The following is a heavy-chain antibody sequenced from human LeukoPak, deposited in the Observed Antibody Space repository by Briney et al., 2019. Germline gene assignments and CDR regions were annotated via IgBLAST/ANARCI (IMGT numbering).Heavy chain of an antibody. CDR1: GGSISSGGYS. D-gene: IGHD2-2*01. J-gene: IGHJ5*02. V-gene: IGHV4-30-2*01. CDR3: ARGVPAINWFDP. Sequence: SQTLSLTCAVSGGSISSGGYSWSWIRQPPGKGLEWIGYIYHSGSTYYNPSLKSRVTISVDRSKNQFSLKLSSVTAADTAVYYCARGVPAINWFDPWGQGTLVTVSS. CDR2: IYHSGST.